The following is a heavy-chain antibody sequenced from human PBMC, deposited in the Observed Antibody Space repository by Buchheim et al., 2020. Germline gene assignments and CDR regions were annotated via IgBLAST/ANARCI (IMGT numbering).Heavy chain of an antibody. CDR2: IYHSGST. Sequence: QVQLQESGPGLVKPSETLSLTCDVSGDSISSNNWWTWVRQPPGKGLEWIGEIYHSGSTNFNPSLKSRVTLSMDRSKNQFSLKLNSMTAADTAVYYCARDSGVAAREFDFWSQGTL. CDR3: ARDSGVAAREFDF. J-gene: IGHJ4*02. V-gene: IGHV4-4*02. CDR1: GDSISSNNW. D-gene: IGHD6-13*01.